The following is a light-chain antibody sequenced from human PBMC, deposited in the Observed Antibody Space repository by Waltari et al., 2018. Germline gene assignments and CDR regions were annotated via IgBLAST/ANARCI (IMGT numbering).Light chain of an antibody. CDR3: QHHNNWPPRWT. Sequence: EIVMTHSPATLSVSPGERATLPCRASQSVSSKLAWYQQKPGQAPRLLIYGASTRATGVPARFSGSGSGPEYILTISSLQSEDFAVYYCQHHNNWPPRWTFGQGTKVEIK. J-gene: IGKJ1*01. CDR2: GAS. CDR1: QSVSSK. V-gene: IGKV3-15*01.